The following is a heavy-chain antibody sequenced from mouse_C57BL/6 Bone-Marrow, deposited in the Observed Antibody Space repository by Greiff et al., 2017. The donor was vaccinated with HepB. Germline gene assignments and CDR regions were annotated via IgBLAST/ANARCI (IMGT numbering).Heavy chain of an antibody. V-gene: IGHV1-81*01. Sequence: VQLQQSGAELARPGASVTLSCKASGYTFTSYGISWVKQRTGQGLEWIGEIYPRSGNTYYNEKFKGKATLTADKSSSTAYMELRSLTAEDSAVYFSVYYGSSFDNAMDDWGQGTTVTVSS. D-gene: IGHD1-1*01. J-gene: IGHJ4*01. CDR3: VYYGSSFDNAMDD. CDR1: GYTFTSYG. CDR2: IYPRSGNT.